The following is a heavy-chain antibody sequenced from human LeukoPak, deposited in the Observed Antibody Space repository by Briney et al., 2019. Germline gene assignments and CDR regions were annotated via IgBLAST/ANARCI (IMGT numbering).Heavy chain of an antibody. CDR1: GFTFSSYD. V-gene: IGHV3-23*01. Sequence: GGSLRLSCAVSGFTFSSYDMNWVRQAPGMGLEWVSRISGSGGSTYYADSVKGRFALSRDNSKNTLYLQMNSLRAEDTAIYYCARRRAEDYNDFVHFDFWGHGTLVTVSS. CDR3: ARRRAEDYNDFVHFDF. CDR2: ISGSGGST. D-gene: IGHD4-17*01. J-gene: IGHJ4*01.